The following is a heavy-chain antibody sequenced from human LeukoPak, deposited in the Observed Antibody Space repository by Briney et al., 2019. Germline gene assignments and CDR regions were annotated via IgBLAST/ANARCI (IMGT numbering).Heavy chain of an antibody. CDR2: ISYDGSYK. J-gene: IGHJ4*02. CDR3: AKAGLDSNNWYYYY. CDR1: GFIFNKYD. D-gene: IGHD6-13*01. Sequence: GGSLRLSCAASGFIFNKYDIHWVRQPPGKGLEWVTVISYDGSYKYYIDSVKGRFTISRDNSTNTVYLQMNSLRPEDTAVYYCAKAGLDSNNWYYYYWGQGTLVTVSS. V-gene: IGHV3-30*18.